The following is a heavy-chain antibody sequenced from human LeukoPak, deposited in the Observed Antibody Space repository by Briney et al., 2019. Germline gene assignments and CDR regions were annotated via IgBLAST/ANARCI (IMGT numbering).Heavy chain of an antibody. Sequence: PGGSLRLSCAASGFTFSNHSMNWVRQAPGKRLEWVSYISSSSSTIYYADSVKGRFTISRDNAKNSLYLQMNSLRAEDTAVYYCARDPGEYSYGLGYYYYYMDVWGKGTTVTVSS. CDR3: ARDPGEYSYGLGYYYYYMDV. J-gene: IGHJ6*03. CDR1: GFTFSNHS. V-gene: IGHV3-48*01. D-gene: IGHD5-18*01. CDR2: ISSSSSTI.